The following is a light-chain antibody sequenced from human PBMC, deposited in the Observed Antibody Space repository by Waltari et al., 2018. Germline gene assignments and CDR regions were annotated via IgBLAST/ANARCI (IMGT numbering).Light chain of an antibody. CDR2: DVN. J-gene: IGLJ3*02. Sequence: QSALTQPRSMSGSPGQAVTISCSGTISDVGGHNYVPWSQQHPGKAPKLVIYDVNNRPSGVPELFTGWTSGNPASLTTYGLQHADEAHYYPCSFAGGFTWVFGAGTRPTVL. V-gene: IGLV2-11*01. CDR3: CSFAGGFTWV. CDR1: ISDVGGHNY.